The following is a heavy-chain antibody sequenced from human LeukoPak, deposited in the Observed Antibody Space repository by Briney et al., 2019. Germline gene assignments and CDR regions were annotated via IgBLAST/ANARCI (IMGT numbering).Heavy chain of an antibody. Sequence: PGGSLRLSCAASGFTFDDYAMHWVRQAPGKGLEWVSLISGDGGSTYYADSVKGRFTLSRDNAKNTLYLQMNSLRAEDTAMYYCAKTYYYDSSGYYYENAFDIWGLGTMVTVSS. V-gene: IGHV3-43*02. D-gene: IGHD3-22*01. CDR1: GFTFDDYA. CDR2: ISGDGGST. J-gene: IGHJ3*02. CDR3: AKTYYYDSSGYYYENAFDI.